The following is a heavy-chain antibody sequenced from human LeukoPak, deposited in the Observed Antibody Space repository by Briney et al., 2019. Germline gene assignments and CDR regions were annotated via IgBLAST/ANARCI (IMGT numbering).Heavy chain of an antibody. Sequence: ASVKVSCKASGYTFTYYVVHWVRQAPGQRPEWMGWINAGNGDTKYSQNFQGRVTITRDTSASTAYMELSSLTSEDTALYYCARDDCGDTCYPGGYWGQGTLVTVS. V-gene: IGHV1-3*01. CDR3: ARDDCGDTCYPGGY. CDR1: GYTFTYYV. D-gene: IGHD2-21*01. CDR2: INAGNGDT. J-gene: IGHJ4*02.